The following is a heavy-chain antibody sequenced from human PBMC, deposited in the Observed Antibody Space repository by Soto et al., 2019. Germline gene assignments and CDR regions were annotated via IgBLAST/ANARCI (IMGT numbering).Heavy chain of an antibody. D-gene: IGHD6-13*01. CDR3: AREKQLASYGMDV. Sequence: ASVKVSCKASGYTFTGYYMHWVRQAPGQGLEWMGWINPNSGGTNYAQKFQGWVTMTRDTSISTAYMELSRLRSDDTAVYYCAREKQLASYGMDVWGQGTTVTVSS. CDR1: GYTFTGYY. V-gene: IGHV1-2*04. J-gene: IGHJ6*02. CDR2: INPNSGGT.